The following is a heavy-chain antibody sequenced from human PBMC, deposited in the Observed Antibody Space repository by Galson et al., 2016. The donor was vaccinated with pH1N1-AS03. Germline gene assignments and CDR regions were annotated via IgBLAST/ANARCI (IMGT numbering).Heavy chain of an antibody. CDR3: ATRKGDYDGPEE. CDR2: INWNSGHI. J-gene: IGHJ4*02. Sequence: SLRLSCAASGFTFDDYAMHWVRQVPGKGLDWVSHINWNSGHIDYADSVKGRFTTSRDNAKNSMYLQMNSLRADDSAVYFCATRKGDYDGPEEWGQGTLVTVSS. V-gene: IGHV3-9*01. D-gene: IGHD3-22*01. CDR1: GFTFDDYA.